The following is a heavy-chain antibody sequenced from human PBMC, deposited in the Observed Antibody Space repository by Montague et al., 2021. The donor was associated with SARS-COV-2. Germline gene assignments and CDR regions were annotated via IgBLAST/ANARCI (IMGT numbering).Heavy chain of an antibody. CDR3: AHRRGLLLSDAFDI. D-gene: IGHD1-26*01. CDR1: GFSLSTSGVG. J-gene: IGHJ3*02. CDR2: IYWDDDK. V-gene: IGHV2-5*02. Sequence: PAVAKPTQTLTLTCTFSGFSLSTSGVGVGWIRQPPGKALEWLALIYWDDDKRYSPSLKSRLTITKDTSKNQVVLTMTNMDPVDTAAYYCAHRRGLLLSDAFDIWGQGTMVTVSS.